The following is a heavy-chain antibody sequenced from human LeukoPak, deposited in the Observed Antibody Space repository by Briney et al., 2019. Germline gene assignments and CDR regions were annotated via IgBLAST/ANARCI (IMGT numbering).Heavy chain of an antibody. D-gene: IGHD3-10*01. CDR1: GFTFSPHA. CDR3: AKALQGRGWGSYSHASDI. J-gene: IGHJ3*02. Sequence: GGSLRLSCAASGFTFSPHAMSWVRQAPGKGLEWVSVISGRDGTTYYADSVKGRFTISRDNSRNMLYLQMNSLRAEDTAVYYCAKALQGRGWGSYSHASDIWGQGTMVTVSP. CDR2: ISGRDGTT. V-gene: IGHV3-23*01.